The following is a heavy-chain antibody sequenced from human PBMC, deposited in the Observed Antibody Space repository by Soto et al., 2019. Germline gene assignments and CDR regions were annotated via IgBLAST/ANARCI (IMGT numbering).Heavy chain of an antibody. D-gene: IGHD5-18*01. J-gene: IGHJ6*02. Sequence: GGSLRLSCAASGFTFSSYAMHWVRQAPGKGLEWVAVISYDGSNKYYADSVKGRFTISRDNSKNTLYPQMNSLRAEDTAVYYCARVTAMDPYYYGMDVWGQGTTVTVSS. V-gene: IGHV3-30-3*01. CDR1: GFTFSSYA. CDR2: ISYDGSNK. CDR3: ARVTAMDPYYYGMDV.